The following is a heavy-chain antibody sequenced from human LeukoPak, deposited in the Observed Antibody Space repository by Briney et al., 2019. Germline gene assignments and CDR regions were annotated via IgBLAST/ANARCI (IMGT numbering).Heavy chain of an antibody. CDR2: LTGSGANT. V-gene: IGHV3-23*01. Sequence: GGSLRLSCVASGFTFKTSYKFTFTDYWMSWVRQAPGKGLEWVSSLTGSGANTYYADSVKGRFTISRDNSKSTLYLQMNSLRAEDTAVYYCAKGRGLSPSSNDYWGQGTLVTVSS. CDR3: AKGRGLSPSSNDY. J-gene: IGHJ4*02. CDR1: GFTFKTSYKFTFTDYW. D-gene: IGHD3-10*01.